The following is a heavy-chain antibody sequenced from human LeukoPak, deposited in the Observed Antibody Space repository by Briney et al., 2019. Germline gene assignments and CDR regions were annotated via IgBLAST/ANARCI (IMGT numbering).Heavy chain of an antibody. D-gene: IGHD2-2*01. CDR3: ARDQPAATDY. Sequence: GSLRLSCAASGFTFSNYAMSWVRQAPGKGLEWVSLISGSGASTYYPDSVKGRFTISRDNAKNSLYLQMNSLRAEDTAVYYCARDQPAATDYWGQGTLVTVSS. CDR1: GFTFSNYA. CDR2: ISGSGAST. J-gene: IGHJ4*02. V-gene: IGHV3-23*01.